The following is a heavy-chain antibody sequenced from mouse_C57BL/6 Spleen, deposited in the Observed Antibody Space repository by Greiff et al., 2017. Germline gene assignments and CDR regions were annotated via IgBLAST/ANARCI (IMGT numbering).Heavy chain of an antibody. J-gene: IGHJ4*01. V-gene: IGHV1-80*01. Sequence: QVQLQQSGAELVKPGASVKISCKASGYAFSSYWMNWVKQRPGKGLEWIGQIYPEDGDTNYNGKFKGKATLTADKSSSTAYMQLSSLTSEDSAVYFCARYYSNYTDAMAYWSQGTSVTVSA. CDR2: IYPEDGDT. CDR3: ARYYSNYTDAMAY. D-gene: IGHD2-5*01. CDR1: GYAFSSYW.